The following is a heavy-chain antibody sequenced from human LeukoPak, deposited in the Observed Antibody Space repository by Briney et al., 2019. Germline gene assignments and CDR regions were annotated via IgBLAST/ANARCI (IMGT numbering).Heavy chain of an antibody. J-gene: IGHJ6*03. Sequence: GGSLRLSCAASGFTVSRNYMTWVRQAPGKGLEWVSLIYSGGSTYYADSVKGRFTISRDNSKNSLYLQMDSLGPEDTAVYYCARDPYSGNYGNDYYYYMDVWGKGTTVTISS. CDR2: IYSGGST. CDR1: GFTVSRNY. V-gene: IGHV3-66*01. CDR3: ARDPYSGNYGNDYYYYMDV. D-gene: IGHD1-26*01.